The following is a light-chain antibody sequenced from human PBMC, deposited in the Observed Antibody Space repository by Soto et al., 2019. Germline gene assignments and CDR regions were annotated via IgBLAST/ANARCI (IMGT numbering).Light chain of an antibody. CDR2: QDS. V-gene: IGLV3-1*01. J-gene: IGLJ1*01. CDR3: QAWDSSTLYV. CDR1: KLGDKY. Sequence: ELTQPPSVSVSPGQTASITCSGDKLGDKYACWYQQKPGQSPVLVIYQDSKRPSGIPERFSGSNSGNTATLTISGTQAMDEADYYCQAWDSSTLYVFGTGTKLTVL.